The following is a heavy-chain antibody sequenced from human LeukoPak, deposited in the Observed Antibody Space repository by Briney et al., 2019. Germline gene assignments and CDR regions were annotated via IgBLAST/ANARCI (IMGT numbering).Heavy chain of an antibody. J-gene: IGHJ3*02. CDR2: IYSTGNT. V-gene: IGHV4-59*01. CDR1: GGSINNYY. CDR3: ARGGLFAFDI. Sequence: SQTLSLTCTVSGGSINNYYWSWIRQSPWKGLELIGYIYSTGNTNYNPSLKSRVAISVDTFRNQFSLKLTSVTAADTAVFYCARGGLFAFDIWGQGTMVIVSS.